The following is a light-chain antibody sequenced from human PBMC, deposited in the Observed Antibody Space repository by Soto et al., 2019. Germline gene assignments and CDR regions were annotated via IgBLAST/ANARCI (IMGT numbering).Light chain of an antibody. CDR1: QSVSSY. CDR3: QQRSNWPLT. J-gene: IGKJ4*01. V-gene: IGKV3-11*01. Sequence: EIVLTQSPATLSLSPGERATLSCRASQSVSSYLAWYQQKPGQAPRLLIYDASNRATGIPARFSGSGSGTDFSLTISSLESEDLAVYYCQQRSNWPLTFGGGTKVEI. CDR2: DAS.